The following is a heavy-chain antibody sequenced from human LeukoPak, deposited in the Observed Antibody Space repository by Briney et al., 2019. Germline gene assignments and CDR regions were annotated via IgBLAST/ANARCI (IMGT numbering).Heavy chain of an antibody. CDR2: MNPNSGNT. Sequence: ASVKVSCKASGYTFTSYDINWVRQATGQGLEWMGWMNPNSGNTGYAQKFQGRVTITRNTSISTAYMELSSLRSEDTAVYHCARGRGCSGGSCRSNWFDPWGQGTLVTVSS. V-gene: IGHV1-8*03. D-gene: IGHD2-15*01. J-gene: IGHJ5*02. CDR3: ARGRGCSGGSCRSNWFDP. CDR1: GYTFTSYD.